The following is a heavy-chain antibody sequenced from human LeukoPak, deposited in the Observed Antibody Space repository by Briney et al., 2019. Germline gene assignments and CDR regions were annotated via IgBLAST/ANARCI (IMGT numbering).Heavy chain of an antibody. Sequence: PGRSLRLSCAASGFTFDDYAMHWVRQAPGKGLEWVSGISWNSGSIGYADSVKGRFTISRDNAKNSLYLQMNSLRAADTALYYCANDALPWYYYDSSGYYSALAGGAFDIWGQGTMVTVSS. CDR3: ANDALPWYYYDSSGYYSALAGGAFDI. CDR2: ISWNSGSI. D-gene: IGHD3-22*01. V-gene: IGHV3-9*01. J-gene: IGHJ3*02. CDR1: GFTFDDYA.